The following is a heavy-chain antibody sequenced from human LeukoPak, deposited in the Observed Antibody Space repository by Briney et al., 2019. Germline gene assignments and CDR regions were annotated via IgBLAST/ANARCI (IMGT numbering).Heavy chain of an antibody. V-gene: IGHV4-4*07. Sequence: SEALSLTCSVSGGSISTNFWTWIRQPAGREVQWIGRISASGHTNPNPSLNSRVTLSVDTSKNQFSLQLSSVTTADTAVYYCARSPGLADLDYWGQGILVTVSS. CDR3: ARSPGLADLDY. J-gene: IGHJ4*02. CDR2: ISASGHT. D-gene: IGHD3-3*02. CDR1: GGSISTNF.